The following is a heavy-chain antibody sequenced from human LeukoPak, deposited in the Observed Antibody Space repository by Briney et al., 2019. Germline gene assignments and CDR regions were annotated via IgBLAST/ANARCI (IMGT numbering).Heavy chain of an antibody. D-gene: IGHD4-23*01. J-gene: IGHJ4*02. CDR1: GFTFSSYR. Sequence: GGSLRLSCAVSGFTFSSYRMNWVRQAPGKGLEWVSDISRSSSTIDYADSVKGRFSISRDNAKNSMYLQMNSLIDEDTAVYYCARDLEVPGGNRLFDYWGQRTLVTVSS. V-gene: IGHV3-48*02. CDR2: ISRSSSTI. CDR3: ARDLEVPGGNRLFDY.